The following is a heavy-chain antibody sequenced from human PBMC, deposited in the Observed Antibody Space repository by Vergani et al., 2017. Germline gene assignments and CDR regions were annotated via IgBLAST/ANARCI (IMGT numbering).Heavy chain of an antibody. V-gene: IGHV1-69*18. CDR1: GGTFSSYA. CDR3: VGTHDYGGNQRGGLDWYFDL. D-gene: IGHD4-23*01. CDR2: IIPSFGTA. Sequence: GQLGQSGAEVKKPGSSVKVSCKASGGTFSSYAISWVRQAPGQGLEWMGRIIPSFGTAHYAQKFQGRVTITADESTGTAYMELSSLRSEDTAVYYCVGTHDYGGNQRGGLDWYFDLWGRGTLVTVSS. J-gene: IGHJ2*01.